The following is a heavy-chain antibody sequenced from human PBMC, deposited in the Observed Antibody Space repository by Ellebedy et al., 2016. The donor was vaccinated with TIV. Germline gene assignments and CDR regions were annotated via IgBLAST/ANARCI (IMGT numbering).Heavy chain of an antibody. Sequence: ASVKVSCKASGYAFGSYGISWVRQAPGLGLEWMGWISAYTGETKFAQMFQDRVTMTADTSTPTAHMDLQSLTSDYTAVYYCARVGGRLCFFGETTAYWGHGTLVTVSS. CDR3: ARVGGRLCFFGETTAY. J-gene: IGHJ1*01. D-gene: IGHD3-10*02. V-gene: IGHV1-18*01. CDR2: ISAYTGET. CDR1: GYAFGSYG.